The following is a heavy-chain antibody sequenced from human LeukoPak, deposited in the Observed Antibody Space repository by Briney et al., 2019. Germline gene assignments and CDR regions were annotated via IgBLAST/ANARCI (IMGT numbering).Heavy chain of an antibody. CDR2: INPNSGGT. CDR1: RYTFTGYY. CDR3: ARRRKYCSSTSCYSADGFDY. V-gene: IGHV1-2*06. J-gene: IGHJ4*02. D-gene: IGHD2-2*01. Sequence: GASVKVSCKASRYTFTGYYMHWVRQAPGQGLEWMGRINPNSGGTNYAQKFQGRVTMTRDTSISTAYMELSRLRSDDTAVYYCARRRKYCSSTSCYSADGFDYWGQGTLVTVSS.